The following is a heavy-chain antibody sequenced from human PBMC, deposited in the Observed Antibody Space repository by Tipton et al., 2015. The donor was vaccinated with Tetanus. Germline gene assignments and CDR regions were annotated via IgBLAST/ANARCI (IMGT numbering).Heavy chain of an antibody. CDR3: ARLPKHYSASGST. CDR1: GYGFTYHS. Sequence: QSGAEVKKPGESLKISCQGSGYGFTYHSIGWVRQMPGQGLEWMGIINPADSETTYGPAFQGHVTISADKSVSTAYLHWTSLKASDTGIYFCARLPKHYSASGSTWGQGTQVTVSS. CDR2: INPADSET. J-gene: IGHJ5*02. V-gene: IGHV5-51*01. D-gene: IGHD3-10*01.